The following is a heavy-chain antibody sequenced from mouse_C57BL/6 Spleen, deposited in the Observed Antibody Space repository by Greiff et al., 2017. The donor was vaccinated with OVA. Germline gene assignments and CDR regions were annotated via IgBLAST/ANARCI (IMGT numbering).Heavy chain of an antibody. D-gene: IGHD1-1*01. J-gene: IGHJ3*01. CDR1: GYTFTSYW. V-gene: IGHV1-55*01. Sequence: QVQLKESGAELVKPGASVKMSCKASGYTFTSYWITWVKQRPGQGLEWIGDIYPGSGSTNYNEKFKSKATRTVDTSSSTAYMQLSSLTSEDSAVYYCARGNYYYGSSFGTWFAYWGQGTLVTVSA. CDR2: IYPGSGST. CDR3: ARGNYYYGSSFGTWFAY.